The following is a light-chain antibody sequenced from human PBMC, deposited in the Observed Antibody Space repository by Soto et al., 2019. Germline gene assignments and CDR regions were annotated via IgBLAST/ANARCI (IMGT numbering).Light chain of an antibody. J-gene: IGKJ5*01. Sequence: EIVLTQSPATLSLSPGERANISCRASQSVTTYLAWYQQKPGQAPRLLIYDASDRATGIPARFSGSGSGTDFTLTISSLEPEDFAVYYCQQRSNWPPSITFGQGTRL. CDR1: QSVTTY. CDR3: QQRSNWPPSIT. V-gene: IGKV3-11*01. CDR2: DAS.